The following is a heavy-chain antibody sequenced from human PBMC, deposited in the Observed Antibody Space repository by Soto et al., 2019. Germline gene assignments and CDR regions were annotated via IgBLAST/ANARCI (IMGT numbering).Heavy chain of an antibody. D-gene: IGHD2-2*01. J-gene: IGHJ6*02. CDR1: GYSFTSYW. V-gene: IGHV5-10-1*01. CDR2: IDPSDSYT. Sequence: PVESLKISCKGSGYSFTSYWISWVRQMPGKGLEWMGRIDPSDSYTNYSPSFQGHVTISADKSISTAYLQWSSLKASDTAMYYCARHGMGYCSTTSCPPDYYYYGLDVWGQGTTVTVSS. CDR3: ARHGMGYCSTTSCPPDYYYYGLDV.